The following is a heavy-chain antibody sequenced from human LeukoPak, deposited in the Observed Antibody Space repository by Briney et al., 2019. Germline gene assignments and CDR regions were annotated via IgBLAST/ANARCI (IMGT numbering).Heavy chain of an antibody. D-gene: IGHD2-21*02. V-gene: IGHV4-39*07. Sequence: SETLSLTCTVSGGSISSSSYYWGWIRQPPGKGLEWIGSIYYSGSTYYNPSLKSRVTISVDTSKNQFSLKLSSVTAADTAVYYCATGGDFQYFQHWGQGTLVTVSS. CDR2: IYYSGST. CDR3: ATGGDFQYFQH. J-gene: IGHJ1*01. CDR1: GGSISSSSYY.